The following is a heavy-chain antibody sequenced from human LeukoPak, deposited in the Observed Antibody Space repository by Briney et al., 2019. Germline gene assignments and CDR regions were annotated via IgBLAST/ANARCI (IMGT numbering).Heavy chain of an antibody. D-gene: IGHD3-10*01. CDR2: VNADGSTT. J-gene: IGHJ5*02. CDR3: ATGRLITMDPNWFDP. CDR1: GITLSRYW. Sequence: GGSLRLSCAASGITLSRYWMHWFRQAPGKGLVWVSRVNADGSTTNYADSVKGRFTISRDNAKNTMSLQMTSLRAEDTAVYYCATGRLITMDPNWFDPWGQGTLVTVSS. V-gene: IGHV3-74*01.